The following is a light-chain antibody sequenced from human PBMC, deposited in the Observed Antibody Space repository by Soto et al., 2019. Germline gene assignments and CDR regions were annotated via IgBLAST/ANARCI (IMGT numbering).Light chain of an antibody. V-gene: IGKV3-11*01. Sequence: EIVLTQSPATLSLSPVERATLSCRASESVTNYLAWYQQKPGQAPRLLIYDVSNRATGIPARFSGGGSGTDFTLTISNLEPEDFSIYYCQQRYSWPITFGQGTRLEIK. J-gene: IGKJ5*01. CDR1: ESVTNY. CDR2: DVS. CDR3: QQRYSWPIT.